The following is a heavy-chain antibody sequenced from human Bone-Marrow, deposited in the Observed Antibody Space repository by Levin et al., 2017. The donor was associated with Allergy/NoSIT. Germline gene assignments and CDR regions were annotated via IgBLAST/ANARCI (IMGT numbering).Heavy chain of an antibody. CDR1: GGTFSSYA. D-gene: IGHD3-10*01. V-gene: IGHV1-69*06. CDR2: IIPIFGTA. CDR3: ARDRQLVLLWFGESRGYGMDV. J-gene: IGHJ6*02. Sequence: GGSLRLSCKASGGTFSSYAISWVRQAPGQGLEWMGGIIPIFGTANYAQKFQGRVTITADKSTSTAYMELSSLRSEDTAVYYCARDRQLVLLWFGESRGYGMDVWGQGTTVTVSS.